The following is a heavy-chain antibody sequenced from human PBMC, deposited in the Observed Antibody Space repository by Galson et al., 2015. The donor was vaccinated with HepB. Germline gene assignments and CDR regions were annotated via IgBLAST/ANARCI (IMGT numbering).Heavy chain of an antibody. Sequence: LRLSCAASGFTFSSYAMHWVRQAPGKGLEWVAVISYDGSNKYYADSVKGRFTISRDNSKNTLYLQMNSLRAEDTAVYYCARSLNPHYYYYGMDVWGQGTTVTVSS. CDR1: GFTFSSYA. CDR2: ISYDGSNK. J-gene: IGHJ6*02. V-gene: IGHV3-30-3*01. D-gene: IGHD3-16*01. CDR3: ARSLNPHYYYYGMDV.